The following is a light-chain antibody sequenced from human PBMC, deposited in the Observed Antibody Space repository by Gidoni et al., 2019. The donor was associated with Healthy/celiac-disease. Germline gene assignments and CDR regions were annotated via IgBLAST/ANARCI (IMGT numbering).Light chain of an antibody. Sequence: IQMTQSPSSLSASVGDRVTITCRASQSISSYLNWYQQKPGKAPKLLIYAASSLQSGVPSRFSGSGSGTDFTLQPEDFATYYCQQSYSTPWTFGQGTKVEIK. J-gene: IGKJ1*01. V-gene: IGKV1-39*01. CDR1: QSISSY. CDR3: QQSYSTPWT. CDR2: AAS.